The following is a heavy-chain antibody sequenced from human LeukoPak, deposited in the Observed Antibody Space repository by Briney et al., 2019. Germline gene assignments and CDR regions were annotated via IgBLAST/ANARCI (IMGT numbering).Heavy chain of an antibody. V-gene: IGHV3-7*04. CDR3: ARDWQPPGVYNWFDP. Sequence: PGGSLSLSCAASGFTFSSYWMSWVRQAPGQGLEWVANIKQDGSEKYYVDSVKGRFTISRDNAKNSLYLQMNSLGAEDTAVYYCARDWQPPGVYNWFDPWGQGTLVTVSS. CDR2: IKQDGSEK. J-gene: IGHJ5*02. CDR1: GFTFSSYW. D-gene: IGHD3-10*01.